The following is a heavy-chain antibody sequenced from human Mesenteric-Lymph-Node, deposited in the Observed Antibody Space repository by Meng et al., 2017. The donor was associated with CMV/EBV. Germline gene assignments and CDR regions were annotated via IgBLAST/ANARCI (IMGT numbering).Heavy chain of an antibody. CDR1: AYTCTGYE. CDR2: INPNSGGT. Sequence: KASAYTCTGYEMHWVRQAPGQGLEWMGWINPNSGGTNYAQKFQGRVTMTRDTSISTVYMELSRLTSDDTAVYYCARTLGFHNYGDYGFWGQGTLVTVSS. D-gene: IGHD4-17*01. CDR3: ARTLGFHNYGDYGF. V-gene: IGHV1-2*02. J-gene: IGHJ4*02.